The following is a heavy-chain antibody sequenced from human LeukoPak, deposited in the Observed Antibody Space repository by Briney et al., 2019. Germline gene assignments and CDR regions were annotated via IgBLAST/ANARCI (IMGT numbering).Heavy chain of an antibody. CDR1: GYSENFYG. CDR2: ISAEHGQT. J-gene: IGHJ4*02. Sequence: GASVTVSFKSSGYSENFYGITWVRQVAGQGGEWMGWISAEHGQTEYAPNSQDRVTINTERERNTDYMELRSLRSDDTAVYYCAGSLGYCTSNVCYLKYWGQGTLVTVSS. V-gene: IGHV1-18*01. D-gene: IGHD2-8*01. CDR3: AGSLGYCTSNVCYLKY.